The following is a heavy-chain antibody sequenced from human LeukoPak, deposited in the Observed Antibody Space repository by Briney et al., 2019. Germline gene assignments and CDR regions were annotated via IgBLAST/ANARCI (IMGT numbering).Heavy chain of an antibody. CDR1: RRLVTSYG. CDR2: KSNFASAT. CDR3: VRARGCINCVPTDGFDS. J-gene: IGHJ3*01. Sequence: ASVKVSCKPSRRLVTSYGIAWVRQAPGHAREGWGWKSNFASATKVAEKLPARVTLTTDTSTSTAYIELTSRTVDETAVYYCVRARGCINCVPTDGFDSWGHGTKVTVSS. V-gene: IGHV1-18*01. D-gene: IGHD1-1*01.